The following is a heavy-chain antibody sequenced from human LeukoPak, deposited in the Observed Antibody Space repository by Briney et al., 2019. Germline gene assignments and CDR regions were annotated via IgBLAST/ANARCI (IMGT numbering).Heavy chain of an antibody. CDR2: INPDSGDT. D-gene: IGHD3-16*01. CDR1: GYTLTDYY. CDR3: ARVVAGGVIWAY. Sequence: ASVRVSCKASGYTLTDYYMHWVRQAPGQGLEWMGWINPDSGDTQYARNLQGRVTLTSDTSINTAYMELSSLRSDDTAVYFCARVVAGGVIWAYWGQGTVVTVSS. J-gene: IGHJ4*02. V-gene: IGHV1-2*02.